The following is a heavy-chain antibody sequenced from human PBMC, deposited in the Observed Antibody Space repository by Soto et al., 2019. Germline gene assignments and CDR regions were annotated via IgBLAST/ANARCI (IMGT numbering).Heavy chain of an antibody. CDR3: ARGATIFGVAQFDY. D-gene: IGHD3-3*01. V-gene: IGHV1-18*01. Sequence: ALVKVSCKASGYTFTSYGISWVRQAPGQGLEWMGWISAYNGNTNYAQKLQGRVTMTTDTSTSTAYMELRSLRSDDTAVYYCARGATIFGVAQFDYWGQGTLVTVSS. CDR1: GYTFTSYG. CDR2: ISAYNGNT. J-gene: IGHJ4*02.